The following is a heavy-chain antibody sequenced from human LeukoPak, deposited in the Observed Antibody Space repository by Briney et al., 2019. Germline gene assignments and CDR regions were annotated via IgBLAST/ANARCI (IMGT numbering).Heavy chain of an antibody. V-gene: IGHV4-30-2*01. J-gene: IGHJ2*01. CDR3: ARDVPTLGYCSSTSCSWAWYFDL. CDR2: IYHSGST. CDR1: GGSISSGGYY. Sequence: SETLSLTCTVSGGSISSGGYYWSWIRQPPGKGLEWIGYIYHSGSTYYNPSLKSRVTISVDRSKNQFSLKLSSVTAADTAVYYCARDVPTLGYCSSTSCSWAWYFDLWGRGTLVTVSS. D-gene: IGHD2-2*03.